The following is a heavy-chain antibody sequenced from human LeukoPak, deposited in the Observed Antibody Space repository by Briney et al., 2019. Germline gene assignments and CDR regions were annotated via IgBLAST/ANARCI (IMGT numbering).Heavy chain of an antibody. Sequence: SETLSLTCTVSGDSISTYYWSWIRRPPGKGLEWIGSIYHSGSTYYNPSLKSRVTISVDTSKNQFSLKLSSVTAADTAVYYCAREWLGAFDIWGQGTMVTVSS. V-gene: IGHV4-38-2*02. CDR2: IYHSGST. J-gene: IGHJ3*02. CDR3: AREWLGAFDI. D-gene: IGHD3-22*01. CDR1: GDSISTYY.